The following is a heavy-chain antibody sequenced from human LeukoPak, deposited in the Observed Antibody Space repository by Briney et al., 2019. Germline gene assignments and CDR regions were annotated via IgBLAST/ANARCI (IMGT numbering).Heavy chain of an antibody. J-gene: IGHJ4*02. Sequence: AISATGGTTYYADSVKGRFTISRDNSKNTLYLQMNSLRAEDTAIYYCAIAAAGTNFDYWGQGTLVTVSS. CDR2: ISATGGTT. D-gene: IGHD6-13*01. CDR3: AIAAAGTNFDY. V-gene: IGHV3-23*01.